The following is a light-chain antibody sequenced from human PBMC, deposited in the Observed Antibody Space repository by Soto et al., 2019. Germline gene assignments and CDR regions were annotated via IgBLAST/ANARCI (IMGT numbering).Light chain of an antibody. V-gene: IGLV2-23*01. Sequence: QSVLTQPASVSGSPGQSITISCTGTSGDIGTYYLVSWYQQHPGRAPKLIIFEGNKRPSGVSNRFSASKSGNTASLAISGLQAEDEADYHCCSYAGRSTVICGGGTTLTVL. CDR3: CSYAGRSTVI. CDR1: SGDIGTYYL. CDR2: EGN. J-gene: IGLJ2*01.